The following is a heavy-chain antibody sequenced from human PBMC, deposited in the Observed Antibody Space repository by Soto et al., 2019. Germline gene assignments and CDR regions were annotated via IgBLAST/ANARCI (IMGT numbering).Heavy chain of an antibody. CDR1: GYTFTSYG. Sequence: ASVKVSCKASGYTFTSYGLSWVRQAPGQGLEWMGRINGFIGKANYAQKFQGRVTITTDKSTSTAYMELSSLRSEDTAVYYCARGIAAAGGWFDPWGQGTLVTVSS. V-gene: IGHV1-18*01. CDR3: ARGIAAAGGWFDP. CDR2: INGFIGKA. J-gene: IGHJ5*02. D-gene: IGHD6-13*01.